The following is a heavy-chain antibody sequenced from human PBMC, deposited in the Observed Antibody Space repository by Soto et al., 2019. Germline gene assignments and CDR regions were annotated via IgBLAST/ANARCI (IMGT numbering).Heavy chain of an antibody. V-gene: IGHV1-46*01. CDR3: ARVLAAAGIYYYYGMDV. D-gene: IGHD6-13*01. Sequence: ASVKVSCKASGYTFTSYYMHWVRQAPGQGLEWMGIINPSGGSTSYAQKFQGRVTMTRDTSMSTVYMELSSLRSEDTAVYYCARVLAAAGIYYYYGMDVWGQGTTVTVSS. CDR1: GYTFTSYY. J-gene: IGHJ6*02. CDR2: INPSGGST.